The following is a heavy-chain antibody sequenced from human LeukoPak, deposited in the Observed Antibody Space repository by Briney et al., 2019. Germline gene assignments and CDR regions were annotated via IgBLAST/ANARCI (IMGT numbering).Heavy chain of an antibody. CDR1: GFSFSTYA. CDR2: ISGTGDST. D-gene: IGHD2-15*01. Sequence: PGGSVRLSCAASGFSFSTYAMGWVRQAPGKGLEWVSSISGTGDSTYYADAVKGRFTISRDNSKNTLYLQMNSLRAEDTAVYYCVEDVVVIVAAKPGIWGQGTLVTVSS. J-gene: IGHJ4*02. V-gene: IGHV3-23*01. CDR3: VEDVVVIVAAKPGI.